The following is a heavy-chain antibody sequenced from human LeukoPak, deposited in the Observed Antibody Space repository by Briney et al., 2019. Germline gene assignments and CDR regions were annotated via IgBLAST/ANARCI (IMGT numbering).Heavy chain of an antibody. CDR2: ITIGSSTI. D-gene: IGHD3-10*01. CDR1: GFTFSSYN. CDR3: AYYGSGSPRFDP. J-gene: IGHJ5*02. V-gene: IGHV3-48*02. Sequence: GGSLRLSCAASGFTFSSYNMHWVRQAPGKGLEWISYITIGSSTINYADSVKGRFTISRDNAKNSLYLQMNSLRDEDTAVYYCAYYGSGSPRFDPWGQGTLVTVPS.